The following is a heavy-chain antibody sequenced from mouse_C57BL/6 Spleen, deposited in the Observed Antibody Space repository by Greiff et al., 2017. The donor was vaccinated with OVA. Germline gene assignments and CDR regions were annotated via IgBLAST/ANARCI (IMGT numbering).Heavy chain of an antibody. Sequence: VQLQQSGPELVKPGASVKISCKASGYAFSSSWMNWVKQRPGKGLEWIGRIYPGDGDTNYNGKFKGKATLTADKSSSTAYMQLSSLTSEDSAVYFCARYDDYDRDAMDYWGQGTSVTVSS. J-gene: IGHJ4*01. D-gene: IGHD2-4*01. CDR1: GYAFSSSW. CDR3: ARYDDYDRDAMDY. CDR2: IYPGDGDT. V-gene: IGHV1-82*01.